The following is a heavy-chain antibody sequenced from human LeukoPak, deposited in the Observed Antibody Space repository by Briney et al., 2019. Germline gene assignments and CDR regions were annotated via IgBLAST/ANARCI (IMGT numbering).Heavy chain of an antibody. CDR3: ARDPGPWPWAFDI. D-gene: IGHD3-10*01. CDR1: GGSISSYY. V-gene: IGHV4-59*01. CDR2: IYYSGRT. J-gene: IGHJ3*02. Sequence: SETLSLTCTVSGGSISSYYWSWIRQPPGKGLEWIGYIYYSGRTNYNPSLKSRVTISVDTSKNQFSLKLSSVTAADTAVYYCARDPGPWPWAFDIWGQGTMVTVSS.